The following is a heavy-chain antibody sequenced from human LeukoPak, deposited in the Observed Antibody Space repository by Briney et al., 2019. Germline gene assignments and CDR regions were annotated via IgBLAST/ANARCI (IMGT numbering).Heavy chain of an antibody. J-gene: IGHJ3*02. CDR3: ARYCSSTSCYDYDAFDI. D-gene: IGHD2-2*01. V-gene: IGHV4-30-4*01. Sequence: PSETLSLTCTVSGGSISSGDYYWSWIRQPPGKGLEWIGYIYYSGSTYYNPSLKSRVTISVDTSKNQFSLKLSSATAADTAVYYSARYCSSTSCYDYDAFDIWGQGTMVTVSS. CDR1: GGSISSGDYY. CDR2: IYYSGST.